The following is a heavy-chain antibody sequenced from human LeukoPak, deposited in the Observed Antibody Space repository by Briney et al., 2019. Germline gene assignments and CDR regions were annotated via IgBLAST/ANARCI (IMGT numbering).Heavy chain of an antibody. Sequence: ASVKVSCXASGYTFTNYDVNWVRQASGQGLEWMGWMNPNTGDAAYAQKFQGRVTMTRNSSISTAYMELSSLRFEDTAVYYCARGAITLHPIGYWGQGTLVTVSS. D-gene: IGHD1-14*01. J-gene: IGHJ4*02. V-gene: IGHV1-8*01. CDR2: MNPNTGDA. CDR1: GYTFTNYD. CDR3: ARGAITLHPIGY.